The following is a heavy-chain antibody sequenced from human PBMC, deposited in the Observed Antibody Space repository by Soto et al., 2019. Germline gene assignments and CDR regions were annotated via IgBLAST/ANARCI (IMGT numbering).Heavy chain of an antibody. CDR3: ARGEKSGWSGGYYYYGMDV. J-gene: IGHJ6*02. V-gene: IGHV4-4*02. Sequence: QVQLQESGPGLVKPSGTLSLTCAVSGGSISSSNWWSWVRQPPGKGLEWIGEIYHSGSTNYNPSLKCRVTISVDKSKNQFSLKLSSVTAADTAVYYCARGEKSGWSGGYYYYGMDVWGQGTTVTVSS. CDR2: IYHSGST. CDR1: GGSISSSNW. D-gene: IGHD6-19*01.